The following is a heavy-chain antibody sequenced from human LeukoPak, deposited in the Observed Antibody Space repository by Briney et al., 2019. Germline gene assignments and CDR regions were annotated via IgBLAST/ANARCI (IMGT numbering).Heavy chain of an antibody. J-gene: IGHJ3*02. Sequence: SQTLSLTCTVSGGSISSSDYYWGWIRQPPGKGLEWIGSIYSSGATYYNTSLNSRVTISVDRSKNQLSVKLTSVTAADTAVYYCARLITIFEVATSDAFDIWGPGTVVTVSS. CDR2: IYSSGAT. V-gene: IGHV4-39*01. CDR1: GGSISSSDYY. D-gene: IGHD3-3*01. CDR3: ARLITIFEVATSDAFDI.